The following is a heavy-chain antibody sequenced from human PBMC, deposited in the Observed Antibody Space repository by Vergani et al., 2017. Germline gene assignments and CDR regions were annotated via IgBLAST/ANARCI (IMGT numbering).Heavy chain of an antibody. CDR3: ARDSSVRNVDWVDP. CDR2: INPSGGST. J-gene: IGHJ5*02. V-gene: IGHV1-46*03. D-gene: IGHD6-19*01. CDR1: GGTFTSYS. Sequence: QVQLVQSGAEVKKPGSSVKVSCKASGGTFTSYSMHWVRQAPGQGLEWMGIINPSGGSTSYAQKFQGVVTMTRETSTSTVYMGLSSLRSEDTAVSYCARDSSVRNVDWVDPWGQGTLVTVSS.